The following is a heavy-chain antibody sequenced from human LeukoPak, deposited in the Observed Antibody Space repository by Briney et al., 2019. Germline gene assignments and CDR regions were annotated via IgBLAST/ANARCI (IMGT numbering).Heavy chain of an antibody. CDR3: AKDSGSNYYGSGSPDY. J-gene: IGHJ4*02. D-gene: IGHD3-10*01. V-gene: IGHV3-23*01. Sequence: GGSLRLSCAASGFIFHTYDMSWVRQAPGKGPVWVSGISGGATRTYYTDSVKGRFTISRDNSKNTLYLQMNSLRAEDTAVYYCAKDSGSNYYGSGSPDYWGQGTLVTVSS. CDR1: GFIFHTYD. CDR2: ISGGATRT.